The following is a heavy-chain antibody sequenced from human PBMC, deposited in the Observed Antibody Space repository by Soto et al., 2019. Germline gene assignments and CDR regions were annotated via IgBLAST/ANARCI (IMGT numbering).Heavy chain of an antibody. CDR1: GFTFSSYG. CDR2: ISYDGSNK. CDR3: AKSLMATMGDY. J-gene: IGHJ4*02. D-gene: IGHD5-12*01. V-gene: IGHV3-30*18. Sequence: QAQLVESGGGVVQPGRSLRLSCAASGFTFSSYGMHWVRQAPGKGLEWVAVISYDGSNKYYADSVKGRFTISRDNSKNTLYLQMNSLRAEDTAVYYCAKSLMATMGDYWGQGTLVTVSS.